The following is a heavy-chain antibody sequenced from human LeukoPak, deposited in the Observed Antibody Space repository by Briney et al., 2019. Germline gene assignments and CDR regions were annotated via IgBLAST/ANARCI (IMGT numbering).Heavy chain of an antibody. J-gene: IGHJ4*02. D-gene: IGHD1-26*01. CDR1: GGSFSGYY. CDR3: ARYSGSYKEDY. CDR2: INHSGST. Sequence: PSETLSLTCAVYGGSFSGYYWSWIRQPPGKGLEWIGEINHSGSTNYNPSLKSRVTISVDTSKNQFSLKLSSVTAADTAVYYCARYSGSYKEDYWGQGTLVTVSS. V-gene: IGHV4-34*01.